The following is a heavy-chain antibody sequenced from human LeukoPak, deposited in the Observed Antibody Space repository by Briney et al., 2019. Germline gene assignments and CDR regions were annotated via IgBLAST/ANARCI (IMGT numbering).Heavy chain of an antibody. V-gene: IGHV4-4*07. Sequence: PSETLSLTCTVSGVSISSYYWSWIPQPAGKGLEWIGRIYTSGSTNYNPSLKSRVTMSVDTSKNQFSLKLSSVTAADTAVYYCARVEPDCSSTSCYRTYWYFDLWGRGTLVTVSS. CDR2: IYTSGST. J-gene: IGHJ2*01. D-gene: IGHD2-2*02. CDR3: ARVEPDCSSTSCYRTYWYFDL. CDR1: GVSISSYY.